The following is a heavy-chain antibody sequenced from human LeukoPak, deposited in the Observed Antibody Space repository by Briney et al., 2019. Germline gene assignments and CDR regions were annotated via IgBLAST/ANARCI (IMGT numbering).Heavy chain of an antibody. J-gene: IGHJ6*04. V-gene: IGHV4-61*02. CDR1: GGSISSGSYY. CDR3: ARDVGYCSSTSCYYYYYGMDV. CDR2: IYTSGST. D-gene: IGHD2-2*03. Sequence: SQTLSLTCTVSGGSISSGSYYWSWIRQPAGKGLEWIGRIYTSGSTNYNPPLKSRVTISVDTSKNQFSLKLSSVTAADTAVYYCARDVGYCSSTSCYYYYYGMDVWGKGTTVTVSS.